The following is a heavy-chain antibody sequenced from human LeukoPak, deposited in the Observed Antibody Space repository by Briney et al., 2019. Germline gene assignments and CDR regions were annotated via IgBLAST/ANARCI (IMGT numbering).Heavy chain of an antibody. CDR1: GFTFGNYG. V-gene: IGHV3-20*04. CDR3: AINGGGDSGYGNFDY. Sequence: GGSLRLSCAASGFTFGNYGMSWVRQAPGEGLEWVSGINWNGGSTGYADSVEGRFTISRDNAKNSLYLQMNSLRAEDTALYYCAINGGGDSGYGNFDYWGRGTLVTVSS. CDR2: INWNGGST. J-gene: IGHJ4*02. D-gene: IGHD5-12*01.